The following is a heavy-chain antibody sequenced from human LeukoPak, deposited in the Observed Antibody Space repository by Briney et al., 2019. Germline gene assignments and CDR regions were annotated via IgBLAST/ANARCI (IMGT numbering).Heavy chain of an antibody. CDR2: ISSRSGYI. D-gene: IGHD6-19*01. CDR3: TSFDSSGWHYFDY. CDR1: GFNFSSYS. Sequence: PGGSLRLSCSASGFNFSSYSMSWVRQASGKGLEWVSSISSRSGYIYYGDSVKGRFTIYRDNAKNSLYLQMNTLRAEDTAVYYCTSFDSSGWHYFDYWGQGTLVTVSA. V-gene: IGHV3-21*01. J-gene: IGHJ4*02.